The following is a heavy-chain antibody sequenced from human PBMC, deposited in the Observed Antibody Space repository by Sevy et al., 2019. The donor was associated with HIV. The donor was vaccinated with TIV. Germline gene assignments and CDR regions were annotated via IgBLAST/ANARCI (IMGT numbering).Heavy chain of an antibody. CDR3: AKDRKVLLVVYAIPFDAIDI. J-gene: IGHJ3*02. D-gene: IGHD2-8*02. CDR2: IRYDGSNK. Sequence: GGSLRLSCASSGFTFSNYGMRWVRQAPGKGLEWVAFIRYDGSNKYYSDSVKGRFTISRDNSKNTLYLQMNSLRPEDTAVYFRAKDRKVLLVVYAIPFDAIDIWGQGTLVTVSS. CDR1: GFTFSNYG. V-gene: IGHV3-30*02.